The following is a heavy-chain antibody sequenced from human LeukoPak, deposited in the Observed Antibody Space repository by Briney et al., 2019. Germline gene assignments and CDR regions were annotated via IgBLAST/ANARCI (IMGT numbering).Heavy chain of an antibody. CDR1: GGSFSGYY. J-gene: IGHJ4*02. CDR3: ARERPSYYDILTGYYPRSLPYYFDY. D-gene: IGHD3-9*01. CDR2: INHSGST. Sequence: TSETLSLTCAVYGGSFSGYYWSWIRQPPGKGLEWIGEINHSGSTNYNPSLKSQVTISVDTSKNQFSLKLSSVTAADTAVYYCARERPSYYDILTGYYPRSLPYYFDYWGQGTLVTVSS. V-gene: IGHV4-34*01.